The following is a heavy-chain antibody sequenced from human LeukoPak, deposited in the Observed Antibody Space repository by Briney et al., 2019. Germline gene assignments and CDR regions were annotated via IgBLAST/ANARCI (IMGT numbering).Heavy chain of an antibody. Sequence: GGSLRLSCAASGFTFSSHWMHWVRQAPGEGLVWVSRVNGPGDWTHYADSVRGRFIISRDNAENTISLQMNNLRAEDTAVYFCAREVFEGQRQSDALDVWAQGTMVTVSS. V-gene: IGHV3-74*01. CDR3: AREVFEGQRQSDALDV. CDR1: GFTFSSHW. J-gene: IGHJ3*01. CDR2: VNGPGDWT. D-gene: IGHD6-25*01.